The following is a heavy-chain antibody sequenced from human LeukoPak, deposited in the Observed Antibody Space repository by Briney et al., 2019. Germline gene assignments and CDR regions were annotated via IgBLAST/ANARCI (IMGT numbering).Heavy chain of an antibody. J-gene: IGHJ3*02. Sequence: GGSLRLSCAASGFTFSSYSMNWVRQAPGKGLEWVSSISSSSSFISYADSVKGRFTISRDNAKSSLYLQMNSLRAEDTAVYYCARVQAGLDSTLNAFDIWGQGTMVTVSS. CDR2: ISSSSSFI. CDR1: GFTFSSYS. V-gene: IGHV3-21*01. CDR3: ARVQAGLDSTLNAFDI. D-gene: IGHD3/OR15-3a*01.